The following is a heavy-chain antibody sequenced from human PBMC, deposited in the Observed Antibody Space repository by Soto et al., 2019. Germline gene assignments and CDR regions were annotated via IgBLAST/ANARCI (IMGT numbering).Heavy chain of an antibody. V-gene: IGHV1-8*01. J-gene: IGHJ4*02. D-gene: IGHD6-19*01. Sequence: ASVEVSSKERRQAKASRYMSWLRQATGQGLEWMGWMNANSGNTGYAQKFQGRVTMTRDTSISTAYLELSSLRSEDSAVYYCARGRHNSGWYVDYWGQGTLVTVSS. CDR1: RQAKASRY. CDR2: MNANSGNT. CDR3: ARGRHNSGWYVDY.